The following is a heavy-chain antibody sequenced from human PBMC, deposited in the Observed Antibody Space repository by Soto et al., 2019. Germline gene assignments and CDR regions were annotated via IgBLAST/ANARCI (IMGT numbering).Heavy chain of an antibody. CDR1: GFSFSSYA. Sequence: PGGSLRLSCAASGFSFSSYAMTWVRQAPGKGLEWVSYISSSGSTIYYADSVKGRFTISRDNAKNSLYLQMNSLRAEDTAVYYCARDAYSSSWYFDYWGQGTLVTVSS. D-gene: IGHD6-13*01. J-gene: IGHJ4*02. V-gene: IGHV3-48*04. CDR3: ARDAYSSSWYFDY. CDR2: ISSSGSTI.